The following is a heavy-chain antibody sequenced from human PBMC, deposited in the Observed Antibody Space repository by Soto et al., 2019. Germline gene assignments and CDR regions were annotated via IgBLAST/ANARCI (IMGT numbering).Heavy chain of an antibody. CDR3: ARGPVYYYGSGSYYNLRY. V-gene: IGHV4-34*01. D-gene: IGHD3-10*01. J-gene: IGHJ4*02. CDR1: VGSFSGYY. CDR2: INHSGST. Sequence: SETLSLTCAVYVGSFSGYYWSWIRQPPGKGLEWIGEINHSGSTNYNPSLKSRVTISVDTSKNQFSLKLSSVTAADTAVYYCARGPVYYYGSGSYYNLRYWGQGTLVTVSS.